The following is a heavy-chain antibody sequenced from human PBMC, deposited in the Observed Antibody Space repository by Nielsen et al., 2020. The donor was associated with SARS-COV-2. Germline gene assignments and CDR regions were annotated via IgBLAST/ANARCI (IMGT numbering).Heavy chain of an antibody. J-gene: IGHJ4*02. CDR2: VSHSGST. V-gene: IGHV4-4*02. CDR3: AREHRDNYFDY. CDR1: GGSVSSNDW. Sequence: SETLSLTCAVSGGSVSSNDWWTWVRQSPGKGLEWIGEVSHSGSTNYNPSLKSRVTMSVDTSKNQFSLKLNSVTAADTAVYYCAREHRDNYFDYWGQGTLVTVSS.